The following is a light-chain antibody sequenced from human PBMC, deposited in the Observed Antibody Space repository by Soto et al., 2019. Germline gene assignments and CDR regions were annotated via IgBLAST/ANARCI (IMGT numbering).Light chain of an antibody. Sequence: QSALTQPRSVSGSPGQSVTISCTGTISDVGGYNYVSWYQQHPGKAPKLMIYDVSKRSSGVPDRFSGSKSGNTASLTISGLQAEDDADYYCCSYAGSYKGYVFGTGTKLTVL. CDR1: ISDVGGYNY. CDR2: DVS. J-gene: IGLJ1*01. V-gene: IGLV2-11*01. CDR3: CSYAGSYKGYV.